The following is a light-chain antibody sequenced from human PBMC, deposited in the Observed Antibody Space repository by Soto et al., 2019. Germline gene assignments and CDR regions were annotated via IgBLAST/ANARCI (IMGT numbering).Light chain of an antibody. CDR3: SSYTTAYTQV. CDR2: EDT. V-gene: IGLV2-14*01. CDR1: SNDVGYYNY. J-gene: IGLJ3*02. Sequence: QSALSQPASVSGSPGQSITISCTGTSNDVGYYNYVSWYQQHPGQAPKLMISEDTTRPSGVSDRFSGSKSGNTASLTISRLQAEDEAHYYCSSYTTAYTQVFGGGTKLTVL.